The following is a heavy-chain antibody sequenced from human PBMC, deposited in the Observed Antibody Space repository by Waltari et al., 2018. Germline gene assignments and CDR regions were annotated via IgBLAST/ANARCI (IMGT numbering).Heavy chain of an antibody. CDR2: ISGSGGST. CDR1: GFTFSSYA. D-gene: IGHD4-17*01. J-gene: IGHJ4*02. CDR3: AKDLTTVTHGY. Sequence: EVQLLESGGGLVQPGGSLRLSCAASGFTFSSYALRWVRQAPGKGLEWVSAISGSGGSTSYADSVKGRFTISRDNSKNTLYLQMNSLRAEDTAVYYCAKDLTTVTHGYWGQGTLVTVSS. V-gene: IGHV3-23*01.